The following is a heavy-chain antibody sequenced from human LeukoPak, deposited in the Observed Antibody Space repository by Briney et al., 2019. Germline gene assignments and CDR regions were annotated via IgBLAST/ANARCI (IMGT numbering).Heavy chain of an antibody. CDR3: ARGGLDSSSWYQGDY. Sequence: GGSLRLSCAASGFTFSSYSMNWVRQAPGKGLEWVSSISSSSSYIYYADSVKGRFTISRDNAKNSLYLQMNSLRAEDTAVYYCARGGLDSSSWYQGDYWGQGTLVTVSS. J-gene: IGHJ4*02. D-gene: IGHD6-13*01. CDR2: ISSSSSYI. V-gene: IGHV3-21*01. CDR1: GFTFSSYS.